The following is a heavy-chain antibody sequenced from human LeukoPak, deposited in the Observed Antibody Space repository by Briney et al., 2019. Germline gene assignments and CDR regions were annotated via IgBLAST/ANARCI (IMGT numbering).Heavy chain of an antibody. D-gene: IGHD2-2*02. CDR1: GVSFTGNY. CDR3: ARIRCGHTDDICYNH. J-gene: IGHJ4*02. CDR2: INDDGYT. Sequence: SETLSLTCGVYGVSFTGNYWCWIRQPPGKRPEWIGEINDDGYTNYNPSLRSRVTISLDTSENHLSLRLTSVTAADTAVYYCARIRCGHTDDICYNHWGQGILVTVSS. V-gene: IGHV4-34*01.